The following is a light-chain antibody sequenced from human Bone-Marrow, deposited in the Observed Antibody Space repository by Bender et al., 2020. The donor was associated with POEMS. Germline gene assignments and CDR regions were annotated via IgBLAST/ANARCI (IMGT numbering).Light chain of an antibody. CDR1: DLGDKY. CDR2: QDT. CDR3: QAWDTYSGI. J-gene: IGLJ2*01. Sequence: SYEVTQPPSVSVSPGQPASITCSGDDLGDKYVAWYQQKPGQSPVLVIYQDTKRPSGIPERFSGSNSGNTATLTISGTQAMDEADYYCQAWDTYSGIFGGGTKLTVL. V-gene: IGLV3-1*01.